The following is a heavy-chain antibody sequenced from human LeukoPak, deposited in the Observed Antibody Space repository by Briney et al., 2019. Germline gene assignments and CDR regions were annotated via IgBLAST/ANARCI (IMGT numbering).Heavy chain of an antibody. CDR1: GYTFTSYY. Sequence: ASVKVSCKASGYTFTSYYMHWVRQAPGQGLEWMGWINPNSGGTNYAQKFQGRVTMTRDTSISTAYMELSRLRSDDSAVYYCAINQYSSSWYYFDYWAREPWSPSPQ. CDR2: INPNSGGT. CDR3: AINQYSSSWYYFDY. J-gene: IGHJ4*02. D-gene: IGHD6-13*01. V-gene: IGHV1-2*02.